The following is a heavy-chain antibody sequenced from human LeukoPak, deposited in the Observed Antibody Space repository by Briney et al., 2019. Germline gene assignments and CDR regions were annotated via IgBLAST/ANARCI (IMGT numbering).Heavy chain of an antibody. V-gene: IGHV3-64*01. D-gene: IGHD3-22*01. CDR2: ISSNGGGT. Sequence: GGSLRLSCEASGFTFSSYAMHWVRQAPGKGLEYVSTISSNGGGTYYANSVKGRFSSSRDNSKNTLYLQMGSLRAEDTALYYCAKGDYYDTSGYHEWLRFYFYAMDVWGQGTTVTVSS. J-gene: IGHJ6*02. CDR3: AKGDYYDTSGYHEWLRFYFYAMDV. CDR1: GFTFSSYA.